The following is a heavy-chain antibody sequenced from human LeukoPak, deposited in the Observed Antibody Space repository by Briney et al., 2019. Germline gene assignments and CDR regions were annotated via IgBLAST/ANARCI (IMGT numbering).Heavy chain of an antibody. J-gene: IGHJ4*02. D-gene: IGHD3-9*01. V-gene: IGHV4-59*12. Sequence: SETLSLTCTVSGGSISSYYWSWIRQPPGKGLEWIGYIYYSGSTYYNPSLKSRVTISVDTSKNQFSLKLSSVTAADTAVYYCARGILEHYDILTGYDYWGQGTLVTVSS. CDR1: GGSISSYY. CDR2: IYYSGST. CDR3: ARGILEHYDILTGYDY.